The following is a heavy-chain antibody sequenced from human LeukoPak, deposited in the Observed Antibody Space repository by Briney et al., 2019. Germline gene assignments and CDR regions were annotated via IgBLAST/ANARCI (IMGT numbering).Heavy chain of an antibody. Sequence: KAGGSLRLSCAASGFRFSSYAMTWVRQAPGKGLEWVANIKQDGSEKYYVDSVKGRFTISRDNAKNSLYLQMNSLRVEDTAVYYCATGSGWCFIDWGQGTLVTVSS. J-gene: IGHJ4*02. D-gene: IGHD6-19*01. CDR1: GFRFSSYA. CDR2: IKQDGSEK. CDR3: ATGSGWCFID. V-gene: IGHV3-7*01.